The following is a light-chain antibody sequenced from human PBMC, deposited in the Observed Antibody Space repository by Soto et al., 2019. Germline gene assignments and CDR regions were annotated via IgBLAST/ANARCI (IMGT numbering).Light chain of an antibody. J-gene: IGKJ3*01. V-gene: IGKV1-6*01. CDR2: AAS. CDR3: PQKYFYPFT. Sequence: AIQMTQSPSSLSASVGDRFTITCRASQGIRNDLDWFQQKPGKAPKLLIYAASNLQSGVPARFSGSGSGTDFTLTISSLQPEDFATYYCPQKYFYPFTFGPGTKVDI. CDR1: QGIRND.